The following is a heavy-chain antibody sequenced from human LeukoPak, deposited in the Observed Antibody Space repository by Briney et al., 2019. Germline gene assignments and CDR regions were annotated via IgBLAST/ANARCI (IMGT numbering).Heavy chain of an antibody. D-gene: IGHD3-10*01. CDR3: ARGGAYYYGSGGYYYYGMDV. CDR2: IYYSGST. V-gene: IGHV4-59*01. CDR1: GGSISSYY. Sequence: SETLSLTCAVYGGSISSYYWSWIRQPPGKGLEWIGYIYYSGSTNYNPSLKSRVTISVDTSKNQFSLKLSSVTAADTAVYYCARGGAYYYGSGGYYYYGMDVWGKGTTVTVSS. J-gene: IGHJ6*04.